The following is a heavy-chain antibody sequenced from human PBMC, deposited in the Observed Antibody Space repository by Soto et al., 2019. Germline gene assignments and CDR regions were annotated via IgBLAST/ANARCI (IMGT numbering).Heavy chain of an antibody. V-gene: IGHV1-3*01. CDR2: LNGGTGQT. J-gene: IGHJ6*02. CDR1: GYTFSTYA. CDR3: ARGKGMEENYYYYGMDI. D-gene: IGHD1-1*01. Sequence: ASVKVSCRASGYTFSTYAIHWVRQAPGQSLEWMGWLNGGTGQTRYSQRFQDRVTITRDTSASTAYMEVSSLRPEDTAVYYCARGKGMEENYYYYGMDIWGQGTTVTVSS.